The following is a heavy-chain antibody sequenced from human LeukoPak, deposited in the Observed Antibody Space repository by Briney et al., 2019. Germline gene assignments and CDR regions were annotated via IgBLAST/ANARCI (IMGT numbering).Heavy chain of an antibody. V-gene: IGHV4-39*01. CDR2: IYFSGSV. Sequence: SETLSLTWTVSGDITHYWGWIRQPPGKGLECIGSIYFSGSVYYNPSLRSRVTISLDTSTKQLSLKLTSVTAADTAIYYCAKHNGGGIVSYVAPGPPDYFDHWGQGALVTVSS. D-gene: IGHD1-26*01. J-gene: IGHJ4*02. CDR3: AKHNGGGIVSYVAPGPPDYFDH. CDR1: GDITHY.